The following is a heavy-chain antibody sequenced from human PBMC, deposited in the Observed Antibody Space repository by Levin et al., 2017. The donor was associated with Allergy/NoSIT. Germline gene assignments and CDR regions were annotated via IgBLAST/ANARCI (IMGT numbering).Heavy chain of an antibody. D-gene: IGHD6-19*01. CDR1: GYTFTGYY. Sequence: GESLKISCKASGYTFTGYYMHWVRQAPGQGLEWMGWINPNSGGTNYAQKFQGRVTMTRDTSISTAYMELSRLRSDDTAVYYCARALGVAGKNYWGQGTLVTVSS. CDR3: ARALGVAGKNY. J-gene: IGHJ4*02. CDR2: INPNSGGT. V-gene: IGHV1-2*02.